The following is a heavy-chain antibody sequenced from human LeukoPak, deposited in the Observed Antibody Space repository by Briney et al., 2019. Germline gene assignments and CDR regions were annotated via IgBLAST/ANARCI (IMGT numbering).Heavy chain of an antibody. CDR3: ARVGTSGYFFDY. V-gene: IGHV1-18*01. Sequence: ASVKVSCKSSGYTFTSYGISWVRQAPGQGLERMGWISTYNGNTNYAQKLQGRVTMTTDTSTSTAYMELRSLKSDDTAVYYCARVGTSGYFFDYWGQGTLVTVSS. D-gene: IGHD3-22*01. CDR1: GYTFTSYG. CDR2: ISTYNGNT. J-gene: IGHJ4*02.